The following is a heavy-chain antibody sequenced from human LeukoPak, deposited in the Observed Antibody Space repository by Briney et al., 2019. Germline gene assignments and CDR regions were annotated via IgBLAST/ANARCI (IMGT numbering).Heavy chain of an antibody. CDR2: ISSSSSTT. D-gene: IGHD1-26*01. V-gene: IGHV3-48*01. CDR1: GFSFSDYN. CDR3: ARDLYSGSYYDFDY. J-gene: IGHJ4*02. Sequence: GGSMRLSCAASGFSFSDYNMNWVRQAPGKGLEWVAYISSSSSTTHYADSVTGRFSISRDNAKSSLYLQMNSLRAEDTAVYYCARDLYSGSYYDFDYWGQGTLVTVSS.